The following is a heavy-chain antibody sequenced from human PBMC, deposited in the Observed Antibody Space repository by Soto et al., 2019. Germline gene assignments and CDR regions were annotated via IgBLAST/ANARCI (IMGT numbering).Heavy chain of an antibody. CDR1: GYSFTTYG. J-gene: IGHJ6*02. CDR3: AREGPAPYYYYGMDV. V-gene: IGHV1-18*01. Sequence: ASVKVSCKTSGYSFTTYGISWVRQAPGQGLEWTGWISGYNGNTNYAQNLQGRVTMTTDTSTSTAYMELRSLRSDDTAVYYCAREGPAPYYYYGMDVWGQGGTVTVSS. CDR2: ISGYNGNT.